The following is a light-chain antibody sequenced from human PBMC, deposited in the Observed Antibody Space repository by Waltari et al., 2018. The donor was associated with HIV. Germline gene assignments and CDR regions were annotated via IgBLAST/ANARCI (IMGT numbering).Light chain of an antibody. CDR3: QSYDSSLGGSV. V-gene: IGLV1-40*01. CDR1: SSNIGAGYH. CDR2: GNS. Sequence: QSVLTQPPSVSGAPGQRVTISCTGSSSNIGAGYHVHWYQQLPGTAPKLLIYGNSNRPSGVPDRFSGSKSGTSASLAITGLQAEDEADYYCQSYDSSLGGSVFGGGTNLTVL. J-gene: IGLJ2*01.